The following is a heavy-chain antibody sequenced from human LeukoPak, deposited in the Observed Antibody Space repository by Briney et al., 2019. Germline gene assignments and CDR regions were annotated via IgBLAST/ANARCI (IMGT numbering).Heavy chain of an antibody. CDR3: ATLWFGDADY. V-gene: IGHV3-21*01. Sequence: PGGSLRLSCAATGFTFSSYSMNWVRQAPGKGLEWVSSISSSSSYIYYADSVKGRFTISRDNAKNSLYLQMNSLRAEDTAVYYCATLWFGDADYWGQGTLVTVSS. CDR1: GFTFSSYS. CDR2: ISSSSSYI. J-gene: IGHJ4*02. D-gene: IGHD3-10*01.